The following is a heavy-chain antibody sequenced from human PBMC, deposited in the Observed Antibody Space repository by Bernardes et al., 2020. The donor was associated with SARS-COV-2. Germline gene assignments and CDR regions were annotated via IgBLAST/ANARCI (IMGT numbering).Heavy chain of an antibody. D-gene: IGHD5-12*01. CDR2: ISSSGSTI. V-gene: IGHV3-11*01. Sequence: GGSLRLSCAASGFTFSDYYMSWIRQAQGKGLEWVSYISSSGSTIYYADSVKGRFTISRDNAKNSLYLQMNSLRAEDTAVYYCARVRGGLYSGYDYFDYWGQGTLVTVSS. CDR1: GFTFSDYY. CDR3: ARVRGGLYSGYDYFDY. J-gene: IGHJ4*02.